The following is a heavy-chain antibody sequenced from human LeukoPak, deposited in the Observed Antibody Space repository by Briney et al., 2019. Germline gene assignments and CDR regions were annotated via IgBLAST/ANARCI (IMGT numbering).Heavy chain of an antibody. CDR2: IYYSGST. D-gene: IGHD3-16*01. J-gene: IGHJ4*02. Sequence: TSETLSLTFTVSGGSISSYYWSWIRQPPGKGLEWIGYIYYSGSTNYNPSLKSRVTISVDTSKNQFSLKLSSVTAADTAVYYCARSGTPLGHFDYWGQGTLVTVSS. CDR1: GGSISSYY. CDR3: ARSGTPLGHFDY. V-gene: IGHV4-59*01.